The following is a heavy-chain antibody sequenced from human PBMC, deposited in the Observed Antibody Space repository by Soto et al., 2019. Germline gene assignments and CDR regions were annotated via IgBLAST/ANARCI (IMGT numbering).Heavy chain of an antibody. CDR2: IYCDNDK. CDR3: AHIMIAYGEVIGFDAFDN. D-gene: IGHD3-16*02. J-gene: IGHJ3*02. Sequence: QITLKVAGPTLVEPTQTLTLTCTFSGFSLDTRTAGVGWIRQSPGKALEWVAIIYCDNDKRYSPSLKGRLAIDKDTSKSQVVLTMTALDPVDTGTYYCAHIMIAYGEVIGFDAFDNWGQGTMVTVSS. V-gene: IGHV2-5*02. CDR1: GFSLDTRTAG.